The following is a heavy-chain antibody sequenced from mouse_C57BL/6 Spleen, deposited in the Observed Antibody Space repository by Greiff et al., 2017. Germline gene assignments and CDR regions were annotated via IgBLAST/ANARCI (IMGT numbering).Heavy chain of an antibody. CDR1: GFTFSSYT. CDR2: ISGGGGNT. CDR3: ARQNYSGSSYRYYFDY. Sequence: EVKLEESGGGLVKPGGSLKLSCAASGFTFSSYTMSWVRQTPEKRLEWVATISGGGGNTYYPDSVKGRVTISRANAKNTLSLLMSSLRSEDTALYYCARQNYSGSSYRYYFDYWGQGTTLTVSS. V-gene: IGHV5-9*01. D-gene: IGHD1-1*01. J-gene: IGHJ2*01.